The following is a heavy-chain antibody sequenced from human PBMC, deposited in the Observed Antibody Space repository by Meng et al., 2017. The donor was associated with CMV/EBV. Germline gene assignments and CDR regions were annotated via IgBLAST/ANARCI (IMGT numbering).Heavy chain of an antibody. CDR1: GFAVSGNY. V-gene: IGHV3-53*01. D-gene: IGHD6-19*01. CDR2: IYSGDST. J-gene: IGHJ3*02. Sequence: GGSLRLSCAASGFAVSGNYMSWVRQAPGKGLQWVSVIYSGDSTYYADSVKGRFTISRDNSKNTLYLQMNSLRVEDTAVYYCERSSGWYAFDMWGQGTMVTVSS. CDR3: ERSSGWYAFDM.